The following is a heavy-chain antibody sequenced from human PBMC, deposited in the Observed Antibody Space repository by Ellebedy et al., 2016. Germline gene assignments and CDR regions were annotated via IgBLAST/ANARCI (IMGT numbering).Heavy chain of an antibody. D-gene: IGHD3-10*01. J-gene: IGHJ4*02. CDR1: GFTFSGYW. V-gene: IGHV3-74*01. CDR2: SNSDGTVT. CDR3: AKSGQFDY. Sequence: GGSLRLXXAASGFTFSGYWMHWVRQAPGKGLVWVSRSNSDGTVTTYADSVKGRFAISRDNSKNTLYLQMNSLRAEDTALYYCAKSGQFDYWGQGTLVTVSS.